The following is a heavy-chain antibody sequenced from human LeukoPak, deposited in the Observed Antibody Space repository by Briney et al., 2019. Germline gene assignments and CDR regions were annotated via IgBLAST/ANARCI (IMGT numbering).Heavy chain of an antibody. D-gene: IGHD3-10*01. CDR1: GGSISRYY. Sequence: SETLSLTCTVSGGSISRYYWNWIRQSAGKRLEWIGRIDPSGSTNYNPSLKSRVTMSVDTSTNRFSLKLISVTAADTAVYYCAVYGSEGRDDFWGQGTLVTVSS. CDR3: AVYGSEGRDDF. V-gene: IGHV4-4*07. J-gene: IGHJ4*02. CDR2: IDPSGST.